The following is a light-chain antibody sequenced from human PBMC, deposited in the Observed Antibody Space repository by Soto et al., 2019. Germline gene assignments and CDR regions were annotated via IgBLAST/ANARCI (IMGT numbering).Light chain of an antibody. Sequence: EIVLTQSPGTLSLSPGERATLSCRASQSVSNNYLAWYQQKPGQAPRLLIYGASNRATGIPDRFSGRGSGTEFTLTISSLQPDDFATYYCHQYSSYSWTFGQGTKVDIK. J-gene: IGKJ1*01. CDR1: QSVSNNY. CDR2: GAS. CDR3: HQYSSYSWT. V-gene: IGKV3-20*01.